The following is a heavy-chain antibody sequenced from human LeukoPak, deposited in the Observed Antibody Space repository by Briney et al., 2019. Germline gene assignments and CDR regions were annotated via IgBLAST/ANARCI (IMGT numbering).Heavy chain of an antibody. D-gene: IGHD6-6*01. CDR2: INPNSGGT. V-gene: IGHV1-2*02. J-gene: IGHJ4*01. CDR3: ARFSFSSSSSPFDY. Sequence: ASLNASCKASGYTFTGYYMHWVRQAPGQGLEWMGWINPNSGGTNYAQKFQGRVTMTRDTSISTAYMELSRLRSDDTAVYYCARFSFSSSSSPFDYWGNGTLVTV. CDR1: GYTFTGYY.